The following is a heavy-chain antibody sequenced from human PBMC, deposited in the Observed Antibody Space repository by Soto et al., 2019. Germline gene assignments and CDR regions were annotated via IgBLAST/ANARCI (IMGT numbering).Heavy chain of an antibody. Sequence: GGPLRLSCSASGFTFDDYAMHWVRQVPGKGLEWVSGINWNSGSIGYGDSVKGRFAISRDNAKNSLHLQMNSLSAEDTAFYYCVKDESINWYSGHFRHWGQGTLVTVSS. V-gene: IGHV3-9*01. CDR1: GFTFDDYA. CDR2: INWNSGSI. CDR3: VKDESINWYSGHFRH. D-gene: IGHD6-13*01. J-gene: IGHJ1*01.